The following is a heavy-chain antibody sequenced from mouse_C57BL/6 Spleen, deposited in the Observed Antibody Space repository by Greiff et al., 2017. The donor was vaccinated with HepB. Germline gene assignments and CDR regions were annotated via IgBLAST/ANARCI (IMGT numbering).Heavy chain of an antibody. Sequence: VQLQQSAAELVKPGASVKISCKVSGYTFTDHTIHWMKQRPEQGLEWIGYIYPRDGSTKYNDNFKGKSTLTAYKSSSTAYMQLNSLTSEDSAVYVCARWDSSYFDYWGQGTTLTVSS. J-gene: IGHJ2*01. CDR3: ARWDSSYFDY. CDR2: IYPRDGST. D-gene: IGHD1-1*01. V-gene: IGHV1-78*01. CDR1: GYTFTDHT.